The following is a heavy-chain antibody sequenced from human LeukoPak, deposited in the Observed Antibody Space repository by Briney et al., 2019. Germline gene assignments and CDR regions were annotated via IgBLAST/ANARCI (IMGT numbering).Heavy chain of an antibody. CDR1: GYTFTKYY. Sequence: GGPVKVSCKGSGYTFTKYYMHWVRQAPCQVLEWVGMISPSGGSTSYPQKFQGRVTLTRDTSTSTVYMELSSLRSEDTALYFCARDGVAGTYYFDFWGQGTLVTVSS. D-gene: IGHD6-19*01. CDR3: ARDGVAGTYYFDF. J-gene: IGHJ4*02. V-gene: IGHV1-46*01. CDR2: ISPSGGST.